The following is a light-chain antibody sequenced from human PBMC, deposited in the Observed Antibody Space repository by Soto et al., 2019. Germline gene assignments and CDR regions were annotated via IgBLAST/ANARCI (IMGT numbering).Light chain of an antibody. J-gene: IGKJ2*01. V-gene: IGKV1-5*01. CDR2: DAS. Sequence: DIQTTQSPSTLSASVGDRVTITCRASQSVTNWLAWYQQKPGKAPNLLIYDASRLQSGIPSRFSGSGSGTEFTLTISSLQPDDFATYYCQQYTTYPYTFGQGTKVDIK. CDR1: QSVTNW. CDR3: QQYTTYPYT.